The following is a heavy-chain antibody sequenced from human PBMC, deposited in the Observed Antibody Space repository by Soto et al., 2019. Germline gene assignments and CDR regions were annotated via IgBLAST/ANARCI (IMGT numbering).Heavy chain of an antibody. CDR1: GGSVSSGSYY. Sequence: QVQLQESGPGLVKPSETLSLTCTVSGGSVSSGSYYWSWIRQPPGKGLEWIGYIYYSGSTNYNPSLKSRVPISVDTSKNQFSLKLSSVTAADTAVYYCARWGSSGYYYAAFDIWGQGTMVTVSS. CDR3: ARWGSSGYYYAAFDI. D-gene: IGHD3-22*01. V-gene: IGHV4-61*01. J-gene: IGHJ3*02. CDR2: IYYSGST.